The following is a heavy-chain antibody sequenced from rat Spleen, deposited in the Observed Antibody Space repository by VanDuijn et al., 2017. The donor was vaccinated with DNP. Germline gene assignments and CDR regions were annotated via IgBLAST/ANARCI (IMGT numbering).Heavy chain of an antibody. CDR1: GFTFSAYY. J-gene: IGHJ3*01. D-gene: IGHD3-4*01. CDR2: IGSPAYAP. CDR3: ARQGATFDY. V-gene: IGHV5-22*01. Sequence: EVQLVESGGGLVQPGRSLKLSCAASGFTFSAYYMAWVRQAPAKGLEWVAYIGSPAYAPYHGDSVKGRFTISRDNAKSSLYLQMNSLKSEDTATYYCARQGATFDYWGQGTLVTVSS.